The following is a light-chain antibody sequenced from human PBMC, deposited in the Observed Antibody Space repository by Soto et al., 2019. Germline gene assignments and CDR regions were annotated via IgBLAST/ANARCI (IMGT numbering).Light chain of an antibody. CDR2: DVS. CDR1: SSDVGGYNY. CDR3: SSYKTSNPPQIV. J-gene: IGLJ1*01. Sequence: QSALAQPASVSGSPGQSITISCTGTSSDVGGYNYVSWYQHHPGKAPKLIIYDVSNRPSGASIRFSGSKSDNTASLTISGLQPEDKVDYHCSSYKTSNPPQIVFGTGTTVTVL. V-gene: IGLV2-14*03.